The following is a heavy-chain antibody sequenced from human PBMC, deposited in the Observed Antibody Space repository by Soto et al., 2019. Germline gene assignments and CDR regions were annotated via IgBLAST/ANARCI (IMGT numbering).Heavy chain of an antibody. Sequence: SETLSLTCAVYGGSFSGYYWSWIRQPPGKGLEWIGEINHSGSTNYNPSLKSRVTISVDTSKNQFSLKLSSVTAADTAVYYCARGLRRNWFDPWGQGTLVTVSS. J-gene: IGHJ5*02. V-gene: IGHV4-34*01. CDR2: INHSGST. CDR1: GGSFSGYY. D-gene: IGHD4-17*01. CDR3: ARGLRRNWFDP.